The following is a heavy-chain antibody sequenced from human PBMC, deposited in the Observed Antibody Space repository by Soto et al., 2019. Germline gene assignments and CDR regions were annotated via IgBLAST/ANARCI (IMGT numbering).Heavy chain of an antibody. V-gene: IGHV3-30*18. CDR2: ISYDGNNK. CDR3: AKDHLPTTITTPWFDP. CDR1: GFSFSSHG. J-gene: IGHJ5*02. Sequence: GGSLRLSCEASGFSFSSHGMHWVRQAPGKGLEWLAVISYDGNNKDYADSVKGRFSISRGNYKNTLYLQMNSLRAEDTAVYYCAKDHLPTTITTPWFDPWGQGTLVTVSS. D-gene: IGHD4-17*01.